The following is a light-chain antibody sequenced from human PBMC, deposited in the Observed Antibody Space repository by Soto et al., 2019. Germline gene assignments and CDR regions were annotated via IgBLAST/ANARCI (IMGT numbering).Light chain of an antibody. J-gene: IGLJ1*01. CDR2: DVS. CDR1: SSEVGGYNY. V-gene: IGLV2-14*01. CDR3: SSYTSSSTYV. Sequence: QSALTQPASVSGSPGQSITISCTGTSSEVGGYNYVSWYQQHPGKAPQLMIYDVSNRPSGVSNRFSGSKSGNTASLTISGLQAEDEADYYCSSYTSSSTYVFGTGTKVTVL.